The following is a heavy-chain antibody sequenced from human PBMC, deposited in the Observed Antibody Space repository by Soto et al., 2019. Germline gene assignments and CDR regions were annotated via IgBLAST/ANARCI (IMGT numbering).Heavy chain of an antibody. CDR1: GGSFSGYY. Sequence: SETLSLTCAVYGGSFSGYYWSWIRQPPGKGLEWIGEINHSGSTNYNPSLKSRVTISVDTSKNQFSLKLSSVTAADTAVYYCARGFAIAAAGSLKDGMDVWGQGTTVTVSS. D-gene: IGHD6-13*01. V-gene: IGHV4-34*01. J-gene: IGHJ6*02. CDR2: INHSGST. CDR3: ARGFAIAAAGSLKDGMDV.